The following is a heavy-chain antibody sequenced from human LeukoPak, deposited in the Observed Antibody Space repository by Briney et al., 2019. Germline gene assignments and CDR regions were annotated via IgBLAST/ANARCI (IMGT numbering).Heavy chain of an antibody. V-gene: IGHV4-34*01. Sequence: SETLSLTCAVYGGSFSGYYWSWIRQPPGKGLEWIGEINHSGSTNYNPSLKSRVTISVDTSKNQFSLKLSSVTAADTAVYYCAMTISGSSIFDYWGQGTLVTVSS. CDR3: AMTISGSSIFDY. CDR1: GGSFSGYY. CDR2: INHSGST. J-gene: IGHJ4*02. D-gene: IGHD1-26*01.